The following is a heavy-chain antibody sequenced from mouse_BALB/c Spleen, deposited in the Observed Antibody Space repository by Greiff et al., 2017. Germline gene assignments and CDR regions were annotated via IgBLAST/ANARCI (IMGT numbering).Heavy chain of an antibody. J-gene: IGHJ3*01. CDR3: NAGGYYGWFAY. CDR2: IDPENGDT. D-gene: IGHD1-1*01. CDR1: GFNIKDYY. V-gene: IGHV14-4*02. Sequence: VQLQQSGAELVRSGASVKLSCTASGFNIKDYYMHWVKQRPEQGLEWIGWIDPENGDTEYAPKFQGKATMTADTSSNTAYLQLGSLTSEDTAVYYCNAGGYYGWFAYWGQGTLVTVSA.